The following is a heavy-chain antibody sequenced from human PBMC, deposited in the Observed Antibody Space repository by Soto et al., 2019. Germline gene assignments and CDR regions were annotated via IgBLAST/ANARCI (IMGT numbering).Heavy chain of an antibody. CDR1: GGSISSGGYY. V-gene: IGHV4-31*03. CDR2: IYYSGST. D-gene: IGHD3-16*01. Sequence: SETLSLTCTVSGGSISSGGYYWSWIRQHPGKGLEWMGYIYYSGSTYYNPSLKSRVTISVDTSKNQFSLKLSSVTAADTAVYYWARVGGVWFAPLWFDPWGQGTLVTVSS. J-gene: IGHJ5*02. CDR3: ARVGGVWFAPLWFDP.